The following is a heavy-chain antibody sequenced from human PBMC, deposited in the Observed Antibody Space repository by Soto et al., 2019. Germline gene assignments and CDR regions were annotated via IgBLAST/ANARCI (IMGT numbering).Heavy chain of an antibody. CDR3: ATDRGGSYFDY. CDR1: GGTFSSYA. D-gene: IGHD1-26*01. V-gene: IGHV1-24*01. Sequence: GASVKVSCKASGGTFSSYAISWVRQAPGKGLEWMGGFDPEDGETIYAQKFQGRVTMTEDTSTDTAYMELSSLRSEDTAVYYCATDRGGSYFDYWGQGTLVTVSS. J-gene: IGHJ4*02. CDR2: FDPEDGET.